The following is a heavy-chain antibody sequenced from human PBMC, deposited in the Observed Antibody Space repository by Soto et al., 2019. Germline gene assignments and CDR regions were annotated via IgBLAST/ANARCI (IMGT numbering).Heavy chain of an antibody. D-gene: IGHD1-1*01. V-gene: IGHV3-23*01. CDR1: GFTFSSYA. Sequence: GGSLRLSCVASGFTFSSYAMSWVRKAPGKGLEWVSAISANGGTTYYIDSAKGRFTISRDNSKNTVYLQMNSLRAEDTAIYYCARDLGTPNFDYWGQGTLVTVSS. J-gene: IGHJ4*02. CDR2: ISANGGTT. CDR3: ARDLGTPNFDY.